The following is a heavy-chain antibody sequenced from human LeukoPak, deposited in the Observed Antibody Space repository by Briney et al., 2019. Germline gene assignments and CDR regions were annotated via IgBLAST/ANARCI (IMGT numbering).Heavy chain of an antibody. D-gene: IGHD4-17*01. CDR1: GFTFSSYG. CDR2: TRYDGSNK. J-gene: IGHJ6*03. V-gene: IGHV3-30*02. CDR3: ARDGGATVTTYYYYYYMDV. Sequence: GGSLRLSCAASGFTFSSYGMHWVRQAPGKGLEWVAFTRYDGSNKYYADSVKGRFTISRDNSKNTLYLQMNSLRAEDTAVYYCARDGGATVTTYYYYYYMDVWGKGTTVTVSS.